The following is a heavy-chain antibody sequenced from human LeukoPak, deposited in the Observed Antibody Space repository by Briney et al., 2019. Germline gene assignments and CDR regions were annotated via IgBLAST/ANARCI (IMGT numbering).Heavy chain of an antibody. CDR2: IKQDGSEK. V-gene: IGHV3-7*05. J-gene: IGHJ4*02. CDR1: GFTFSRYW. CDR3: ARTSGSYHFDY. Sequence: PGGSLRLSCAASGFTFSRYWMSWVRQAPGKGLEWVANIKQDGSEKYYVDSVKGRFTISRDNAKNSLYLQMNSLRAEDTAVYYCARTSGSYHFDYWGQGTLVTVSS. D-gene: IGHD1-26*01.